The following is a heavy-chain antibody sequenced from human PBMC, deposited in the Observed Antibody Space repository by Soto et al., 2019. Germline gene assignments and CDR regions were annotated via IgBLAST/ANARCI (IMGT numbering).Heavy chain of an antibody. J-gene: IGHJ4*02. CDR1: GGSISSSSYY. Sequence: SETLSLTCTVSGGSISSSSYYWGWIRQPPGKGLEWIGSIYYSGSTYYNPSLKSRVTISVDTSKNQFSLKLSSVTAADTAVYYCASWGYYYDSSGYFDYWGQGTLVTVSS. CDR3: ASWGYYYDSSGYFDY. D-gene: IGHD3-22*01. CDR2: IYYSGST. V-gene: IGHV4-39*01.